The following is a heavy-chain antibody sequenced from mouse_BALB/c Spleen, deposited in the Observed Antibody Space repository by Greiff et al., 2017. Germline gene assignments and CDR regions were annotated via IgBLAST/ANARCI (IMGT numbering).Heavy chain of an antibody. CDR3: ARYDYDGGVDAMDY. V-gene: IGHV3-8*02. CDR1: GDSITSGY. J-gene: IGHJ4*01. Sequence: VQLKESGPSLVKPSQTLSLTCSVTGDSITSGYWNWIRKFPGNKLEYMGYISYSGSTYYNPSLKSRISITRDTSKNQYYLQLNSVTTEDTATYYCARYDYDGGVDAMDYWGQGTSVTVSS. D-gene: IGHD2-4*01. CDR2: ISYSGST.